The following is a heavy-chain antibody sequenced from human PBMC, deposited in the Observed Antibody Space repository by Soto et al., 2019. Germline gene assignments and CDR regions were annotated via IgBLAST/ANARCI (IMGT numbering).Heavy chain of an antibody. V-gene: IGHV3-30-3*01. D-gene: IGHD1-1*01. J-gene: IGHJ4*02. CDR3: ARAVAGQVRSAWTWLDY. CDR2: IPSDGSAQ. Sequence: QVQLVESGGGVVQPGRSLRLSCEASGFTFRDYAMHWVRQAPGKGLEWVAAIPSDGSAQHYADSVKGRFSISRDNSKNTLSLQMNSQRPEDAALYYCARAVAGQVRSAWTWLDYWGQGTLVTVSS. CDR1: GFTFRDYA.